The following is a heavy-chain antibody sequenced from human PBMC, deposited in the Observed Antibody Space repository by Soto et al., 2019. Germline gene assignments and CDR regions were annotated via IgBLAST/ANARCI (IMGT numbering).Heavy chain of an antibody. J-gene: IGHJ3*02. CDR3: ARTAGGRVRGALDI. CDR1: GFTFSSYG. V-gene: IGHV3-30-3*01. Sequence: QVHLEESGGGVVQPGTSLRLSCVASGFTFSSYGMHWVRQAPGKGLEWVAVIPNTENKKYYADSVKGRFTISRDNSQNTLFLQMDSLMSEYTAMYYCARTAGGRVRGALDIWGQGTMVTVS. D-gene: IGHD6-13*01. CDR2: IPNTENKK.